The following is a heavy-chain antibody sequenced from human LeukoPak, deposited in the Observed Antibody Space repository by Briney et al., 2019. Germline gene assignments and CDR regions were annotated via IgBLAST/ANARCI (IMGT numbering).Heavy chain of an antibody. V-gene: IGHV3-21*01. CDR3: ARDQIPFYDILTGPAARYYYGMDV. CDR1: GFNFTRYN. Sequence: GGSLRLSCVASGFNFTRYNVNWVRQAPGKGLEWLSSILSTDSAFYADSVKGRFTTSRDHAKNSMFLQMNGLRVDDTAVYYCARDQIPFYDILTGPAARYYYGMDVWGQGTTVTVSS. D-gene: IGHD3-9*01. J-gene: IGHJ6*02. CDR2: ILSTDSA.